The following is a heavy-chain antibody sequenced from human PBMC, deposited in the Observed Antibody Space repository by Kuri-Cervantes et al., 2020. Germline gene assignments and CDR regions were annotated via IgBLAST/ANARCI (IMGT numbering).Heavy chain of an antibody. J-gene: IGHJ6*02. D-gene: IGHD3-10*01. CDR3: ARGIRVKLMDV. V-gene: IGHV1-8*01. CDR1: GYTFTDYD. CDR2: MNPYSANT. Sequence: ASVKVSCKTSGYTFTDYDINWVRQAPGQGLEWMGWMNPYSANTGYAQKFQGRVTMTRNTSISTAYMELSSLRSEDTAVYYCARGIRVKLMDVWGQGTTVTVSS.